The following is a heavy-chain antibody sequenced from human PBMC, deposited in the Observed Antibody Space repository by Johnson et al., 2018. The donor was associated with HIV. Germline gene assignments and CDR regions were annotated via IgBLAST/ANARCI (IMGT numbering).Heavy chain of an antibody. J-gene: IGHJ3*02. CDR2: ISYDEIDK. V-gene: IGHV3-30*04. Sequence: QVQLVESGGGVVQPGRSLRLSCAASGFTFSSYAMHWVRQAPGKGLEWVAVISYDEIDKYYADSVTGRFTVSRDNSKNTLYLQMNSLRVEDTAVYYCARDAAKLEEDDAFDIWGQGTMVTVSS. CDR3: ARDAAKLEEDDAFDI. D-gene: IGHD1-1*01. CDR1: GFTFSSYA.